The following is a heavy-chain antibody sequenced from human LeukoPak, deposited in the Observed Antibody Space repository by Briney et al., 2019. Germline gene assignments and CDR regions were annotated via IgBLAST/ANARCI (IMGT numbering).Heavy chain of an antibody. D-gene: IGHD6-13*01. Sequence: GASVKVSCKASGYTFTSYGVNWVRQAPGQGLEWMGWISAYNGNTNYPQKLQGRVTMTTDTSTSTAYMELRSLRSDDTAVYYCARDEGYSSSWRTNWFDPWGQGTLVTVSS. J-gene: IGHJ5*02. V-gene: IGHV1-18*01. CDR1: GYTFTSYG. CDR2: ISAYNGNT. CDR3: ARDEGYSSSWRTNWFDP.